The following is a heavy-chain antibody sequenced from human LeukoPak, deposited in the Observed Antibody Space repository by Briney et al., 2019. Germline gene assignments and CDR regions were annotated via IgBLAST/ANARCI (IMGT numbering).Heavy chain of an antibody. CDR2: IYYSGST. V-gene: IGHV4-39*01. D-gene: IGHD2-15*01. CDR3: ARHGRRIGGDWFDP. CDR1: GGSISSSSYY. Sequence: PSETLSLTCTVSGGSISSSSYYWGWIRQPPGKGLEWIGSIYYSGSTYYNPSLKSRVTISVDTSKNQFSLKLSSVTAADTAVYYCARHGRRIGGDWFDPWGQGTLVTVSS. J-gene: IGHJ5*02.